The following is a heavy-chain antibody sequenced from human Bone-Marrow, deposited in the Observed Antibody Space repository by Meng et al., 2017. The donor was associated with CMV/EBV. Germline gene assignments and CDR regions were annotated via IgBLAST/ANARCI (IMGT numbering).Heavy chain of an antibody. CDR2: LYYSGST. V-gene: IGHV4-61*01. D-gene: IGHD3-22*01. J-gene: IGHJ6*02. CDR3: AREPKIGLGSGYYFPYYYYYGMDV. CDR1: GGSVSSGSYY. Sequence: SETLSLTCTVSGGSVSSGSYYWSWIRQPPGKGLEWIGYLYYSGSTNHNPSLKSRVTISVDTSKNQFSLKLSSVTAADTAVYYCAREPKIGLGSGYYFPYYYYYGMDVWGQATTVTFSS.